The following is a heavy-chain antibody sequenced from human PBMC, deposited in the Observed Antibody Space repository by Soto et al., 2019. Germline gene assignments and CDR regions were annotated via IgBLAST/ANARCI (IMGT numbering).Heavy chain of an antibody. V-gene: IGHV1-69*13. CDR3: ARDRSGGSGENWFDP. CDR1: GGTFSSYA. D-gene: IGHD3-16*01. CDR2: IIPIFGTA. Sequence: ASVKVSCKASGGTFSSYAISWVRQAPGQGLEWMGGIIPIFGTANYAQKFQGRVTITADESTSTAYMELSSLRSEDTAVYYCARDRSGGSGENWFDPWGQGTLVTVSS. J-gene: IGHJ5*02.